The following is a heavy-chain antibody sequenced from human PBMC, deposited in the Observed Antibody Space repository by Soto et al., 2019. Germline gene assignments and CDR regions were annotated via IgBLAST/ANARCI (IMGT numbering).Heavy chain of an antibody. CDR1: GFSVGSNY. CDR2: IYSNGDT. Sequence: EVQLVETGGGLIQPGGSLRLSCAASGFSVGSNYMTWVPQSPGKGLEWVSLIYSNGDTDYADSVKGRFSISRDNFKNTLYLQMNNLRAEDTAVYHCARKSDSSPVPEADGVWGRGTLVTVSS. J-gene: IGHJ4*02. V-gene: IGHV3-53*02. D-gene: IGHD2-8*01. CDR3: ARKSDSSPVPEADGV.